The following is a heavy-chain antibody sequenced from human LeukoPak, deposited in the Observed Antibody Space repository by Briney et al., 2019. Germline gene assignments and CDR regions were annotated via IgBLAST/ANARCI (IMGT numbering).Heavy chain of an antibody. J-gene: IGHJ6*03. CDR1: GGSISSYY. CDR3: ARGIAPTTYYYYYYMDV. Sequence: SVTLSLTCTVSGGSISSYYWSWIRQPPGKGLEWIGYIYYSGSTNYNPSLKSRVTISVDTSKNQFSLKLSSVTAADTAVYYCARGIAPTTYYYYYYMDVWGKGTTVTVSS. CDR2: IYYSGST. V-gene: IGHV4-59*01. D-gene: IGHD1-1*01.